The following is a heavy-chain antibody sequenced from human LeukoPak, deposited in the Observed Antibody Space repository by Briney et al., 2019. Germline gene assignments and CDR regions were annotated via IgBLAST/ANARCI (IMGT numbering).Heavy chain of an antibody. D-gene: IGHD3-22*01. Sequence: ASVKVSCKASGYTFTGYYMHWVRQAPGQGLEWMGWINPNSGGTNYAQKFQGRVTMTRDTSISTAYMELSRLRSDDTAVYYCARGRDSAYYYSFDYWGQGTLVTVSS. J-gene: IGHJ4*02. CDR3: ARGRDSAYYYSFDY. CDR1: GYTFTGYY. V-gene: IGHV1-2*02. CDR2: INPNSGGT.